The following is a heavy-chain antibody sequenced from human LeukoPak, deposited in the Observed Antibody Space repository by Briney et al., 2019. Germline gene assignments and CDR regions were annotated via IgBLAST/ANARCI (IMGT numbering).Heavy chain of an antibody. Sequence: SETLSLTCTVSGGSISSYYWSWIRQPPGKGLEWIGYIYYSGSTNYNPSLKSRVTISVDTSKNQFSLKLSSVTAADTAVYYCARDAVHNDFWSGYQDKNWYFDLWGRGTLVTVSS. V-gene: IGHV4-59*01. CDR2: IYYSGST. D-gene: IGHD3-3*01. CDR3: ARDAVHNDFWSGYQDKNWYFDL. J-gene: IGHJ2*01. CDR1: GGSISSYY.